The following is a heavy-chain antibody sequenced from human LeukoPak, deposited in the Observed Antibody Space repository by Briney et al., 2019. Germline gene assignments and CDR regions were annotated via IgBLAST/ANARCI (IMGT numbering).Heavy chain of an antibody. CDR3: ARDLLVPAAYGGVDY. V-gene: IGHV3-48*03. CDR1: GFTFSSYE. Sequence: SGGSLRLSCAASGFTFSSYEMNWVRQAPGKGLEWVSYISSSGSTIYYADSVKGRFTISRDNAKNSLYLQMNSLRAEDTAAYYCARDLLVPAAYGGVDYWGQGTLVTVSS. CDR2: ISSSGSTI. D-gene: IGHD2-2*01. J-gene: IGHJ4*02.